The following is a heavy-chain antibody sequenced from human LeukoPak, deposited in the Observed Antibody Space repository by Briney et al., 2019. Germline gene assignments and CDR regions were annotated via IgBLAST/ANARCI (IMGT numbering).Heavy chain of an antibody. CDR3: ARDHYYNSSGYTFGY. D-gene: IGHD3-22*01. CDR2: IYYSGST. CDR1: GGSISSSSYY. J-gene: IGHJ4*02. Sequence: PSETLSLTCTVSGGSISSSSYYWGWIRQPPGKGLEWIGSIYYSGSTYYNPSLRSRVTISVDTSKNQFSLKLSSVTAADTAVYYCARDHYYNSSGYTFGYWGQGTLDTVSS. V-gene: IGHV4-39*07.